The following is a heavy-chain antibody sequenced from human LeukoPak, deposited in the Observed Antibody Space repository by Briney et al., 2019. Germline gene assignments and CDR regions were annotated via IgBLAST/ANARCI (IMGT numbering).Heavy chain of an antibody. J-gene: IGHJ5*02. V-gene: IGHV3-48*02. CDR1: GFTFSSYS. D-gene: IGHD4-17*01. CDR2: ISSSSSTI. CDR3: ARVHYNGDYVNRFDP. Sequence: GGSLRLSCAASGFTFSSYSMNWVRQAPGKGLEWVSYISSSSSTIYYADSVKGRFTISRDNAKNSLYLQMNSLRDEDTAVYYCARVHYNGDYVNRFDPWGQGTLVTVSS.